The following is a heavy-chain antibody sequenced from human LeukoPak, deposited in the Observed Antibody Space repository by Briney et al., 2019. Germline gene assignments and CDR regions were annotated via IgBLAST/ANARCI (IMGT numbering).Heavy chain of an antibody. CDR3: AKWYSSGWYEIEAYYS. CDR1: RFTFSAYG. J-gene: IGHJ5*02. CDR2: ISGSGGTT. D-gene: IGHD6-19*01. V-gene: IGHV3-23*01. Sequence: PGGSLRLFCAASRFTFSAYGMSWVRQAPGKGLEWVSAISGSGGTTYYADSVKGRFTISRDNSKNTLYLQMNSLRAEDTAVYYCAKWYSSGWYEIEAYYSWGQGTLVTVSS.